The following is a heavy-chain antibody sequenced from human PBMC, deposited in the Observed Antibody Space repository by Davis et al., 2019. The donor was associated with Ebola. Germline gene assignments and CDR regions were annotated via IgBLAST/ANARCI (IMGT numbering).Heavy chain of an antibody. CDR3: ASYSHDCSGGSCYSGWFDP. Sequence: SVKVSCKASGGTFSSYAISWVRQAPGQGLEWMGGIIPIFGTANYAQKFQGRVTITADESTSTAYMELSSLRSEDTAVYYCASYSHDCSGGSCYSGWFDPWGQGTLVTVSS. V-gene: IGHV1-69*13. J-gene: IGHJ5*02. D-gene: IGHD2-15*01. CDR2: IIPIFGTA. CDR1: GGTFSSYA.